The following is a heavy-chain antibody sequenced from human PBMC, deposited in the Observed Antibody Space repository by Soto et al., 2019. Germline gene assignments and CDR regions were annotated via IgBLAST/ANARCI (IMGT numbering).Heavy chain of an antibody. J-gene: IGHJ4*02. CDR3: ARDQDYGDYEFDY. CDR1: GYTFTSYG. CDR2: ISAYNGNT. D-gene: IGHD4-17*01. Sequence: AASVKVSCKASGYTFTSYGISWVRQAPGQGLEWMGWISAYNGNTNYAQKLQGRVTMTRDTSTSTVYMELSSLRSEDTAVYYCARDQDYGDYEFDYWGQGTLVTVSS. V-gene: IGHV1-18*04.